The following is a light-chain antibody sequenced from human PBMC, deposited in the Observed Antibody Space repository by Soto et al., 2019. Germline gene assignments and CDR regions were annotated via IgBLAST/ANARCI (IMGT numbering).Light chain of an antibody. V-gene: IGKV3-15*01. J-gene: IGKJ4*01. CDR3: QQYHTWPIT. CDR2: GAS. CDR1: QGISRE. Sequence: IVMTQSPATLSVAPGERVTFSCRASQGISREVAWYQHKPGQAPRLLISGASTGATGIPARFSGSGSGTEFTLTISSLQSEDCAIYYCQQYHTWPITFGGGTKEEIK.